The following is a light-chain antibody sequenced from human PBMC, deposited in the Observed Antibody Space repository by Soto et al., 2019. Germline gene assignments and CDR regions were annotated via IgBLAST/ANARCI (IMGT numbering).Light chain of an antibody. J-gene: IGKJ1*01. V-gene: IGKV1-5*01. CDR2: DAS. Sequence: QSPSTLSASVGDRVTITCRASQSVSFWLAWYQQKPEQAPRLLIYDASSLETGVPSRFSGSGSGTEFTLTISSLQPDDFATYYCQQYLSFTFGQGTKVDIK. CDR3: QQYLSFT. CDR1: QSVSFW.